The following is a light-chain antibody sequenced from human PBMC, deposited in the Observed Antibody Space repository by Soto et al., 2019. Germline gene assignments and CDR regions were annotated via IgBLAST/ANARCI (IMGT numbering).Light chain of an antibody. J-gene: IGLJ3*02. Sequence: QLVLTQPPSASGTPGQRVTISCSGSSSNIGANFVYWYQQLPGTAPKLLIFSNAQRPSGVPDRFSGSRSGTSASLAISGLRSEDEADYYCAAWDDTLSGWVFGGGIKLTV. CDR2: SNA. V-gene: IGLV1-47*02. CDR1: SSNIGANF. CDR3: AAWDDTLSGWV.